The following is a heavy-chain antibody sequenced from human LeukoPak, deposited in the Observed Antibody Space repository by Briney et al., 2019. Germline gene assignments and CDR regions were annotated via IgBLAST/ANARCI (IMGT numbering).Heavy chain of an antibody. CDR3: ARVRYYGSGYRNWFDP. CDR1: GGSFSGYY. D-gene: IGHD3-10*01. Sequence: SETLSLTCAVYGGSFSGYYWSWIRQPPGKGLEWIGEINHSGSTNYNPSLKSRVTISVDTSKNQFSLKLSSVTAADTAVYYCARVRYYGSGYRNWFDPWGQGTLVTVSS. V-gene: IGHV4-34*01. J-gene: IGHJ5*02. CDR2: INHSGST.